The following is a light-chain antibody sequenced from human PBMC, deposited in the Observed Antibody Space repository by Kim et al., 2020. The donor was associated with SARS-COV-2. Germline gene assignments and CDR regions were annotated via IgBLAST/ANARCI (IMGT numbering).Light chain of an antibody. CDR1: QDIRSD. CDR3: HQYTSYPRT. Sequence: ASVGDRVTITGRASQDIRSDLAWFQQRPGRAPKSLIYAASSVQSGAPSRLSGGGSGTEFTLTIISLQPEDSATYYCHQYTSYPRTFGQGTKVDIK. J-gene: IGKJ1*01. CDR2: AAS. V-gene: IGKV1-16*01.